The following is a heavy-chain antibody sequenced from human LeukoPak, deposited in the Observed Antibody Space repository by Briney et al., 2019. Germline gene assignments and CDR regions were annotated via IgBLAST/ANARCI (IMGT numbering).Heavy chain of an antibody. V-gene: IGHV3-66*02. CDR2: MYSGGDT. D-gene: IGHD6-19*01. Sequence: GXSLRLSCAASGFTVSSNYLSWVRQAAGKGVEWGSGMYSGGDTYYGDSGKGRFNISRDNSKKKRSHQMNSLRAEDTAVYYCAREASYSSGWYYFQHWGQGTLVTVSS. CDR3: AREASYSSGWYYFQH. CDR1: GFTVSSNY. J-gene: IGHJ1*01.